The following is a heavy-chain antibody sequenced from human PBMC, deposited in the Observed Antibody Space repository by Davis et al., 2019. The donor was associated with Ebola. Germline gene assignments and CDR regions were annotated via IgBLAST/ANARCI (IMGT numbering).Heavy chain of an antibody. CDR1: GGSISSRSYY. D-gene: IGHD2-8*01. CDR2: IYYSGST. V-gene: IGHV4-39*01. Sequence: GSLRLSCTVSGGSISSRSYYWGWIRQPPGKGLEWIGSIYYSGSTYYNPSLKSRVTISVDTSKNQFSLKLSSVTAADTAVYYCARHNILMVYAMFDPWGQGTLVTVSS. J-gene: IGHJ5*02. CDR3: ARHNILMVYAMFDP.